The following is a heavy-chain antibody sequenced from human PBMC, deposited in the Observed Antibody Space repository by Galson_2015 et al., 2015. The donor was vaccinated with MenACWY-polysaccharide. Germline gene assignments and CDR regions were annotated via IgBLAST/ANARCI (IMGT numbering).Heavy chain of an antibody. J-gene: IGHJ4*02. V-gene: IGHV1-18*01. CDR3: AQEGIVHGGFWHY. D-gene: IGHD2-15*01. Sequence: SVKVSCKASDHSVSTHAINWLRQAPGQGLEWLGLISGGSTNYAQEIQGRLNMSADTSTNLVYMELMSLKFDDTAVYYCAQEGIVHGGFWHYWGQGTLVTVSS. CDR1: DHSVSTHA. CDR2: ISGGST.